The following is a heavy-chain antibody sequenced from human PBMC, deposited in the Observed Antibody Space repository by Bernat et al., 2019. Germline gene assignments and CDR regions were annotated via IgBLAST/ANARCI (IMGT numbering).Heavy chain of an antibody. CDR2: IYYSGSP. D-gene: IGHD2-15*01. CDR1: GGSISSSRYY. V-gene: IGHV4-39*01. J-gene: IGHJ3*02. Sequence: QLQLQESGPGLVKPSETLSLTCTVSGGSISSSRYYWGWIRQPPGKGLEWIGSIYYSGSPYYNPYLKSRVTISVDTSKNQLSLKLSSVTAADTTVYYCARPRADCSGGSCYRGVDAFDIWGQGTMVTVSS. CDR3: ARPRADCSGGSCYRGVDAFDI.